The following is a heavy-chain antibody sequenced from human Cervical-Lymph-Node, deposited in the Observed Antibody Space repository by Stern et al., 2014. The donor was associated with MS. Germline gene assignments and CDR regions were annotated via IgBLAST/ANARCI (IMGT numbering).Heavy chain of an antibody. CDR2: ISYDGSNK. CDR1: GFTVDTYA. J-gene: IGHJ4*02. Sequence: QVQLVQSGGGVVPPGRSLRLSCTSTGFTVDTYAIHWVRQAPGKGLEWVAVISYDGSNKYYADTVRGRFTISSDNSKNTIHLQMNSLRPEDTALYYCARPGSEKYDNVWGNYAVDDMWGQGTLVTVSS. CDR3: ARPGSEKYDNVWGNYAVDDM. D-gene: IGHD3-16*01. V-gene: IGHV3-30*04.